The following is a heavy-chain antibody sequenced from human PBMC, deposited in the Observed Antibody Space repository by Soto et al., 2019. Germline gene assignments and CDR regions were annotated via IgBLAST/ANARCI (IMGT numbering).Heavy chain of an antibody. V-gene: IGHV3-64*01. Sequence: GGSLRLSCAASGFTFSSYAMHWVRQAPGKGLEYVSAISSNGGSTYYANSVKGRFTISRDNSKNTLYLQMGSLRAEDMAVYYCARPPYTTPVGARNWYFDLWGRGTLVTVSS. CDR2: ISSNGGST. D-gene: IGHD3-10*01. CDR1: GFTFSSYA. J-gene: IGHJ2*01. CDR3: ARPPYTTPVGARNWYFDL.